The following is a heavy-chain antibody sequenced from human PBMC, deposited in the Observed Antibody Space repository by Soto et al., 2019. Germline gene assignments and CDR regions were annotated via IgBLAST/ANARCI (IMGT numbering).Heavy chain of an antibody. CDR3: AVAYCRGHCYPPNYGMDV. Sequence: TGGSLRLSCGASGFTFSSYWMHWVRQAPGKGLVWVSRINSDGSSTSYADSVKGRFTISRDNAKNTLYLQMNSLRAEDTAVYYCAVAYCRGHCYPPNYGMDVWGQGTTVTVYS. J-gene: IGHJ6*02. CDR1: GFTFSSYW. V-gene: IGHV3-74*01. CDR2: INSDGSST. D-gene: IGHD2-21*02.